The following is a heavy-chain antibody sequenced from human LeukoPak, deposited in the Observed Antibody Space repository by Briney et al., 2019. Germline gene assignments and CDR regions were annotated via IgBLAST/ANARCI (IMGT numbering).Heavy chain of an antibody. D-gene: IGHD4-17*01. CDR2: SGSTT. CDR3: TRDSSYGDYSTAFDY. J-gene: IGHJ4*02. CDR1: GFIFSSYA. V-gene: IGHV3-23*01. Sequence: GGSLRLSCAASGFIFSSYAMTWVRQAPGKGLEWVSSSGSTTDYSDSMKGRFTISRDNSKNTLYLQMNSLSAEDTAVYYCTRDSSYGDYSTAFDYWGQGALVTVSS.